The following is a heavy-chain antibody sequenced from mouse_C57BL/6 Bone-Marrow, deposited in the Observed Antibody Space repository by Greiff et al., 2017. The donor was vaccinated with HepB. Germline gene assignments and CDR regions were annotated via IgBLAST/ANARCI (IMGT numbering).Heavy chain of an antibody. D-gene: IGHD1-1*01. V-gene: IGHV5-4*01. CDR3: ASTVVGYVDV. J-gene: IGHJ1*03. CDR1: GFTFSSYA. CDR2: ISDGGSYT. Sequence: DVHLVESGGGLVKPGGSLKLSCAASGFTFSSYAMSWVRQTPEKRLEWVATISDGGSYTYYPDNVKGRFTISRDNAKNNLYLQMSHLKSEDTAMYYCASTVVGYVDVWGTGTTVTVSS.